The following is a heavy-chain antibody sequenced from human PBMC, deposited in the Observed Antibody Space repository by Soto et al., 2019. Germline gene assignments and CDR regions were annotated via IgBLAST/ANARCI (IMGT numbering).Heavy chain of an antibody. J-gene: IGHJ6*02. V-gene: IGHV4-34*01. D-gene: IGHD6-13*01. CDR2: INHSGST. CDR1: GGSFSGYY. CDR3: ARLMAAAGIDSYYYGLDV. Sequence: SETLSLTCAVYGGSFSGYYWSWIRQPPGKGLEWIGEINHSGSTNYNPSLKSRVTISVDTSKNQFSLKLSSVTAADTAVYYCARLMAAAGIDSYYYGLDVWGQGTTVT.